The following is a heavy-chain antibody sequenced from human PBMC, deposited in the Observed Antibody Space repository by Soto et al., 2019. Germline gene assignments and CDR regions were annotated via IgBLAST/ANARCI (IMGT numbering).Heavy chain of an antibody. J-gene: IGHJ6*02. D-gene: IGHD3-10*01. CDR3: AIGGTNYYGMDV. Sequence: PGGSLRLSCAASGFTFSSYAMSWVRQAPGKGLEWVSAISGSGGSTYYADSAKGRFTISRDNSKNTLYLQMNSLRAEDTAVYYCAIGGTNYYGMDVWGQGTTVTVSS. V-gene: IGHV3-23*01. CDR1: GFTFSSYA. CDR2: ISGSGGST.